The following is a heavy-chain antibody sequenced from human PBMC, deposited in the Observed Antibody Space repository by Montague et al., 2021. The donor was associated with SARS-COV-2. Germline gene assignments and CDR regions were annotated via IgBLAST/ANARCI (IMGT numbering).Heavy chain of an antibody. J-gene: IGHJ5*02. CDR3: ARRSYDILTGYSIPNWFDP. CDR1: GGSISSYY. Sequence: SEILSLTCTVSGGSISSYYWSWIRQPPGKGLEWIGYIYYSGSTNYNPSLKSRVTISVDTSKNQFSLKLSSVTAADTAVYYCARRSYDILTGYSIPNWFDPWGQGILVTVSS. D-gene: IGHD3-9*01. V-gene: IGHV4-59*08. CDR2: IYYSGST.